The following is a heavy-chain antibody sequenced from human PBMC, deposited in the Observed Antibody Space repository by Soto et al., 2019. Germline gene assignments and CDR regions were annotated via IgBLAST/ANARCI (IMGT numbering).Heavy chain of an antibody. V-gene: IGHV3-7*01. CDR1: GFTFNSYL. CDR2: IRQDGGEK. Sequence: EVQLVESGGGLVQPGGSLRLSCAASGFTFNSYLMSWGRQAPGKGPEWVANIRQDGGEKHYVDSVKGRFTISRDNVKNQLYLQMNSLRAEDTAVYYCARGQRYCSSTNFYGYWFDPWGQGTMVTVSS. CDR3: ARGQRYCSSTNFYGYWFDP. J-gene: IGHJ5*02. D-gene: IGHD2-2*01.